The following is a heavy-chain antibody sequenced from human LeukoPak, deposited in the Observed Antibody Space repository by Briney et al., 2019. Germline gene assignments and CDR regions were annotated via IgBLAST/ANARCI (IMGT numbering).Heavy chain of an antibody. J-gene: IGHJ4*02. CDR1: GGTFSSYA. CDR2: IIPIFGTA. CDR3: ARGRSGYDWLYYFDY. D-gene: IGHD5-12*01. V-gene: IGHV1-69*13. Sequence: SVKVSCKASGGTFSSYAISWVRQAPGQGLEWMGGIIPIFGTANYAQKFQGRVTITADESTSTAYMELSSLRSEDTAVYYCARGRSGYDWLYYFDYWGQGTLVTVSS.